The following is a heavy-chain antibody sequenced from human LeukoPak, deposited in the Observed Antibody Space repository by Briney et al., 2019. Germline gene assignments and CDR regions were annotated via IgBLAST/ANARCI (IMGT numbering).Heavy chain of an antibody. V-gene: IGHV3-11*01. Sequence: GGSLRLSCAASGFIFSDYYMSWIRQAPGKGLEGVSYISSSGITIYYADSVKGRFTISRDNAKNSLYLQMNSLRAEDTAVYYCARGKTGSYYSRSYYMDVWGKGTTVTISS. CDR1: GFIFSDYY. CDR2: ISSSGITI. CDR3: ARGKTGSYYSRSYYMDV. D-gene: IGHD3-10*01. J-gene: IGHJ6*03.